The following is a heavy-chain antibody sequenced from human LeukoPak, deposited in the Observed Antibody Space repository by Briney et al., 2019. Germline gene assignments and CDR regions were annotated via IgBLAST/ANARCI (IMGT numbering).Heavy chain of an antibody. D-gene: IGHD6-19*01. V-gene: IGHV4-39*02. CDR1: GGSISSSSCY. CDR2: IYYSGST. J-gene: IGHJ4*01. CDR3: ARGINGAKWLVPYYFDY. Sequence: SETLSLTCTVSGGSISSSSCYWGWIRQPPGKGLEWIGSIYYSGSTYYNPSLKSRVTISVDTSKSLFSLKLSSVTAADTAVYYCARGINGAKWLVPYYFDYWGHGTLVTVSS.